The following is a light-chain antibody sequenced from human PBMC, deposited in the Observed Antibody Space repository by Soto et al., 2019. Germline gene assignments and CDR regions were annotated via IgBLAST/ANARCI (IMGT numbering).Light chain of an antibody. CDR1: SSDVGTHGY. Sequence: QSVLTQPPSASGSPGQSVTISCTGNSSDVGTHGYVSWYQQHAGKAPKLVIYDVTKRPSGVPDRFSGSKSGNTASLTVSGLQAEDEADYYCMCYAGGNNWVFGGGTKLTVL. V-gene: IGLV2-8*01. CDR3: MCYAGGNNWV. CDR2: DVT. J-gene: IGLJ3*02.